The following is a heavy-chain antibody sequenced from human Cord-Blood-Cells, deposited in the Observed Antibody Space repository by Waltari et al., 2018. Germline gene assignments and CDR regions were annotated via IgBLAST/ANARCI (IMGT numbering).Heavy chain of an antibody. D-gene: IGHD3-22*01. CDR3: ARTLYDSSGYYSDAFDI. CDR2: IKHSGST. V-gene: IGHV4-34*01. J-gene: IGHJ3*02. CDR1: GGSFSGYY. Sequence: QVQLQQWGAGLLKPSETLSLTCAVYGGSFSGYYWSWIRQPPGKGLEWIGEIKHSGSTNYNPSLKSRVTISVDTSKNQFSLKLSSVTAADTAVYYCARTLYDSSGYYSDAFDIWGQGTMVTVSS.